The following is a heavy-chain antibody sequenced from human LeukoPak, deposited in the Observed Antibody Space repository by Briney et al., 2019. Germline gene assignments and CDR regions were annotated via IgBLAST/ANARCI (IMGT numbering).Heavy chain of an antibody. CDR3: ARVGDNDYGDAGWFDP. CDR1: GGSISSYY. V-gene: IGHV4-59*01. J-gene: IGHJ5*02. Sequence: SETLSLTCTVSGGSISSYYWSWIRQPPGKGLEWIGYIYYSGSTNYNPSLKSRVTISVDTSKNQFSLKLSSVTAADTAVYYCARVGDNDYGDAGWFDPWGQGTLVTVSS. D-gene: IGHD4-17*01. CDR2: IYYSGST.